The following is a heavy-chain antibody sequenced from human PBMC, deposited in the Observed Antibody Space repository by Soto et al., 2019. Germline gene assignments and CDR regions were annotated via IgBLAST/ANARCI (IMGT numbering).Heavy chain of an antibody. J-gene: IGHJ5*02. CDR1: GGSISSGDYY. Sequence: SETLSLTCTVSGGSISSGDYYWSWIRQHPGKGLEWIGTIYFSGTTYYNPSLKSRVTISVDTSKSQFSLKLSSVTAADTAVYYCARVEYYYDSSGSLAGWFDPWGQGTLVTVSS. V-gene: IGHV4-31*03. D-gene: IGHD3-22*01. CDR2: IYFSGTT. CDR3: ARVEYYYDSSGSLAGWFDP.